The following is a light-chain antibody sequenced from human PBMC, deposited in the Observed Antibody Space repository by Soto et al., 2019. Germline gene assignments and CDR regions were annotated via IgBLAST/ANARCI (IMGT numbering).Light chain of an antibody. CDR3: QHYDNWPPWT. J-gene: IGKJ1*01. Sequence: EIVLTQSPGTLSFTPGERATLSCRASQSVYSNLAWYQQKPGQAPRLLIYDASARATGVPARFSGSGSGTEFTLTISSLQSEDFAVYYCQHYDNWPPWTSGQGTKVDI. CDR2: DAS. CDR1: QSVYSN. V-gene: IGKV3-15*01.